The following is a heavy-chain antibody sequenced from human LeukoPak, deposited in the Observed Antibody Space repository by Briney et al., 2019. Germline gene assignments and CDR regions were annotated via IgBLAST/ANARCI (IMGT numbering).Heavy chain of an antibody. Sequence: SVKVSCKASGYNFNTYGISWVRQAPGQGLEWMATIIPIFGAANYAPKFQGRVSITADESTSTAYMELSSLRPDDTAVYYCAREASSTWYAMFDFWGQGTLVTISS. CDR2: IIPIFGAA. CDR1: GYNFNTYG. V-gene: IGHV1-69*13. CDR3: AREASSTWYAMFDF. D-gene: IGHD6-13*01. J-gene: IGHJ4*02.